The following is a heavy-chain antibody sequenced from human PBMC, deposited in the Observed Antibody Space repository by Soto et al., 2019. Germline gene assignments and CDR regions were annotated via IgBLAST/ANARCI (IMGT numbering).Heavy chain of an antibody. CDR2: ISYSGST. Sequence: PSETLSLTCTVSGGSISSDSYYWGWIRQSPEKGLEWIASISYSGSTYYNPSLKSRVTISVDTSKNQFSLKLSSVTAADTAVYYCARPGIAAAGTTYYYYYDMDVWGQGTTVTVSS. D-gene: IGHD6-13*01. CDR3: ARPGIAAAGTTYYYYYDMDV. J-gene: IGHJ6*02. V-gene: IGHV4-39*01. CDR1: GGSISSDSYY.